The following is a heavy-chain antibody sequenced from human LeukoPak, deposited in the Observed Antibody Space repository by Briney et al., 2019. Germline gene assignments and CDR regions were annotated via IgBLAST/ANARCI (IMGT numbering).Heavy chain of an antibody. Sequence: SETLSLTCTVSGGSISSYYWSWIRQPPGKGLEWIGYIYYSGSTNYNPSLKSRVTISVDTSKNQFSLKLSSVTAADTAVYYCARYSGSWSFDYWGQGTLVTVSS. CDR1: GGSISSYY. CDR2: IYYSGST. V-gene: IGHV4-59*01. D-gene: IGHD6-13*01. J-gene: IGHJ4*02. CDR3: ARYSGSWSFDY.